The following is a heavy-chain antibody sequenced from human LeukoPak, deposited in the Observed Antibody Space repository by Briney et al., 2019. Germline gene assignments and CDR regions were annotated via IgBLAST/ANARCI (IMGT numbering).Heavy chain of an antibody. J-gene: IGHJ4*02. V-gene: IGHV1-2*02. Sequence: GASVKVSCKTSGYTFTGYYIHWVRQAPGQGLEWMGWINPNSGGTNYAQKFQGRVTMTRDTSISTAYMELSRLRSDDTAVYYCARDRSGFFDYWGQGTLVTVSS. CDR3: ARDRSGFFDY. CDR1: GYTFTGYY. D-gene: IGHD3-22*01. CDR2: INPNSGGT.